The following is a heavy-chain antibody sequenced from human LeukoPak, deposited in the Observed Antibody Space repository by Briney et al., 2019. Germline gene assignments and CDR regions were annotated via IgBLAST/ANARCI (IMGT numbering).Heavy chain of an antibody. CDR3: ARAQPNADGDPTLFDC. CDR1: GFIVTGNY. CDR2: VYSDGRT. J-gene: IGHJ4*02. V-gene: IGHV3-66*01. Sequence: TGGSLRLSCAASGFIVTGNYMSWVRQAPGQGLEWVSVVYSDGRTSYPDSVKGRFTISRDNSRNTLYLQMTSLRAEDSAVYYCARAQPNADGDPTLFDCWGQGTLVTVSS. D-gene: IGHD4-17*01.